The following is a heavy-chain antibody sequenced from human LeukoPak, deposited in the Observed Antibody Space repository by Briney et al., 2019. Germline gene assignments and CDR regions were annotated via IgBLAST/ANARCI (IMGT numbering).Heavy chain of an antibody. J-gene: IGHJ4*02. CDR3: ASHIVGTPDYFDY. D-gene: IGHD1-26*01. Sequence: TGGSLRLSCAASGFTFSSYAMSWVRQAPGKGLEWVANINQDGSDKYHVDSVKGRFTISRDNAKNSLYLQMNSLRAEDTAVYYCASHIVGTPDYFDYWGLGTLVTVSS. CDR1: GFTFSSYA. CDR2: INQDGSDK. V-gene: IGHV3-7*01.